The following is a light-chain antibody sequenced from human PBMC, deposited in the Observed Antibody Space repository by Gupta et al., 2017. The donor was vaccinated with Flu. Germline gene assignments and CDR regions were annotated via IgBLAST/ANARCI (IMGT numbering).Light chain of an antibody. CDR1: KLADQY. V-gene: IGLV3-1*01. CDR2: QGS. J-gene: IGLJ2*01. Sequence: SYELTQPPSVSVSPGQTASITCSGDKLADQYACWYQQKPGQSPLLVIYQGSKRPSGIPERFSGSNSGNTATLTISGTQAMDEADYYCQAWDSSTAVFGGGTKLTVL. CDR3: QAWDSSTAV.